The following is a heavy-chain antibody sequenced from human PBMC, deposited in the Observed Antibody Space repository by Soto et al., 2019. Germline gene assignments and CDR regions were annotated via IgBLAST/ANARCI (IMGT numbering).Heavy chain of an antibody. V-gene: IGHV3-23*01. Sequence: GGSLRLSCAASGFTFSSYAMSWVRQAPGKGLEWVSAISGSGGSTYYADSVKGRFTISRDNSKNTLYLQMNSLRAEDTAVYYCAKDSPGIAAAGTRLFDYWGQGTLVTVSS. D-gene: IGHD6-13*01. CDR1: GFTFSSYA. CDR2: ISGSGGST. J-gene: IGHJ4*02. CDR3: AKDSPGIAAAGTRLFDY.